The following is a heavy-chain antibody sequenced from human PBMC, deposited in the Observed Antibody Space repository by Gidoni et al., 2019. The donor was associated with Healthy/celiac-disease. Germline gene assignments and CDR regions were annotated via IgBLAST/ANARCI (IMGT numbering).Heavy chain of an antibody. V-gene: IGHV3-15*01. CDR2: IKSKTDGGTT. D-gene: IGHD1-26*01. J-gene: IGHJ6*02. CDR3: TTDLWELLRPYYYYGMDV. Sequence: EVQLVESGGGLVKPGGSLRLSCAASGFTFSNAWMSWVRQAPGKGLEWVGRIKSKTDGGTTDYAAPVKGRFTISRDDSKNTLYLQMNSLKTEDTAVYYCTTDLWELLRPYYYYGMDVWGQGTTVTVSS. CDR1: GFTFSNAW.